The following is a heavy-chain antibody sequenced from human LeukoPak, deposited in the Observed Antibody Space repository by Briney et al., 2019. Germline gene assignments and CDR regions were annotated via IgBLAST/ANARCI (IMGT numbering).Heavy chain of an antibody. V-gene: IGHV4-59*01. J-gene: IGHJ4*02. Sequence: SETLSLTCTVSGGSISSYYWSWIRQPPGKGLEWIGYIYYSGSTNYNPSLKGRVTISVDTSKNQFSLKLSSVTAADTAVYYCARVHSSGYYHYFDYWGQGTLVTVSS. D-gene: IGHD3-22*01. CDR2: IYYSGST. CDR1: GGSISSYY. CDR3: ARVHSSGYYHYFDY.